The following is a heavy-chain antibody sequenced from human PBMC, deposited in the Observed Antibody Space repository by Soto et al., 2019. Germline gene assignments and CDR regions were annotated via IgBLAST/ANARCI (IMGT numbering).Heavy chain of an antibody. J-gene: IGHJ4*02. D-gene: IGHD2-15*01. V-gene: IGHV4-4*07. CDR2: IYTSGST. CDR1: GGSISSYY. Sequence: QVQLQESGPGLVKPSETLSLTCTVSGGSISSYYWSWIRQPAGKGLEWIGRIYTSGSTNYNPSLKSRVTMSVDTSKNQFSLKLSSVTAADTAVYYCARGFPDCSGGSCYSRYYFDYRGQGTLVTVSS. CDR3: ARGFPDCSGGSCYSRYYFDY.